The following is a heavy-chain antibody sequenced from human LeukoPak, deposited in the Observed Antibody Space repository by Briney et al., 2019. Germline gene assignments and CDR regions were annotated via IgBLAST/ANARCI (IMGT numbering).Heavy chain of an antibody. Sequence: SETLSLTCAVSGGSISSSSYYWGWIRQPPGKGLEWIGSIYYSGSTYYNPSLKSRVTISVDTSKNQFSLKLSSVTAADTAVYYCARHPRNPYDSSGYRYGGGAFDIWGQGTMVTVSS. CDR2: IYYSGST. J-gene: IGHJ3*02. CDR1: GGSISSSSYY. CDR3: ARHPRNPYDSSGYRYGGGAFDI. V-gene: IGHV4-39*01. D-gene: IGHD3-22*01.